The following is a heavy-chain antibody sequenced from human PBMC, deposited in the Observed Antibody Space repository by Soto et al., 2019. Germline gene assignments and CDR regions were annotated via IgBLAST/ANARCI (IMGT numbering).Heavy chain of an antibody. Sequence: GGSLRLSCAASGFTFSSYAMSWVRQAPGKGLEWVSAISGSGGSTYYADSVKGRFTISRDNSKNTLYLQMNSLRAEDTAVYYCAKSAYDSSGYYLPFGYWGQGTLVTVSS. D-gene: IGHD3-22*01. V-gene: IGHV3-23*01. CDR3: AKSAYDSSGYYLPFGY. J-gene: IGHJ4*02. CDR1: GFTFSSYA. CDR2: ISGSGGST.